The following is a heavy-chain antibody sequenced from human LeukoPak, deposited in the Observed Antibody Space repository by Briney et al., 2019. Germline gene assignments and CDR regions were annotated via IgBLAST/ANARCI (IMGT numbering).Heavy chain of an antibody. D-gene: IGHD2-21*02. J-gene: IGHJ4*02. CDR3: TTVGIHIVMVTVITSDN. Sequence: PGGSLRLSCAASGIPFAKAWMSWVRQAPGKGLEWVGRIKSKSDGETTDYAAPVKARFTISRDDSKNTLYLQMNSPKTEDTAVYYCTTVGIHIVMVTVITSDNWGQGTLVTVSS. CDR2: IKSKSDGETT. CDR1: GIPFAKAW. V-gene: IGHV3-15*01.